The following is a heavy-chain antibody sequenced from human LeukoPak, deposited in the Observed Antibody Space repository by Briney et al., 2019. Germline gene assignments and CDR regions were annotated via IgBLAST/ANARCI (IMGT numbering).Heavy chain of an antibody. Sequence: ASVKVSCKASGGTFSSYAISWVRQAPGQGLEWMGGIIPIFGTANYAQKFQGRVTITADESTSTAYMGLSSLRSEDTAVYYCARDLRCSSTSCYTDGDGYWGQGTLVTVSS. V-gene: IGHV1-69*01. D-gene: IGHD2-2*02. CDR2: IIPIFGTA. J-gene: IGHJ4*02. CDR3: ARDLRCSSTSCYTDGDGY. CDR1: GGTFSSYA.